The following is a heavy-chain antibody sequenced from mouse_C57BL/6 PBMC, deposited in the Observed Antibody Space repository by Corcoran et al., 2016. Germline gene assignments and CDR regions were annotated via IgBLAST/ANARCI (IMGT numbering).Heavy chain of an antibody. Sequence: QIQLVQSGPELKKPGETVKISCKTSGYTFTTYGMSWVKQAPGKGLKWMGWINTYSGVPTYADDFKGLFAFSLETSASTAYLQINNLKNEDTATYFCARWTFYYGSSPLFDYWGQGTTLTVSS. CDR3: ARWTFYYGSSPLFDY. D-gene: IGHD1-1*01. V-gene: IGHV9-3*01. CDR2: INTYSGVP. J-gene: IGHJ2*01. CDR1: GYTFTTYG.